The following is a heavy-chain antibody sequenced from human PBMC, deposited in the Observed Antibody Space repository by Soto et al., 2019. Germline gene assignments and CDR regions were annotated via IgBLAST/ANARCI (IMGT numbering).Heavy chain of an antibody. J-gene: IGHJ6*03. CDR1: GFAFSLSW. Sequence: GSLRLSCAASGFAFSLSWMHWVRQGPGNRPVWVSVITSDGSNTSYADSVKGRFTISRDNAKNTLYLQMNSLRAEDTAVYYCAKDNVLSGDYDLRDYYYYYMDVWGKGTTVTVSS. CDR3: AKDNVLSGDYDLRDYYYYYMDV. V-gene: IGHV3-74*01. D-gene: IGHD4-17*01. CDR2: ITSDGSNT.